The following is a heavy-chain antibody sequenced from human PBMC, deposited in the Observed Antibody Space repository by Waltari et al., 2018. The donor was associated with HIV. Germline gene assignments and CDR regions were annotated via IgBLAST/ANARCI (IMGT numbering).Heavy chain of an antibody. CDR1: GFTFGNYA. J-gene: IGHJ3*02. CDR2: IAASYPNT. V-gene: IGHV3-23*01. Sequence: EAQLLESGGGLVQPGGSLRVACVGPGFTFGNYAMIWVRQAPGKGLEWVSAIAASYPNTYYSDSVRGRFTVSKDNSENSLHLQMNSLRAEDTALYYCARIYVSGAFDIWGQGTVVTVSS. CDR3: ARIYVSGAFDI. D-gene: IGHD3-10*01.